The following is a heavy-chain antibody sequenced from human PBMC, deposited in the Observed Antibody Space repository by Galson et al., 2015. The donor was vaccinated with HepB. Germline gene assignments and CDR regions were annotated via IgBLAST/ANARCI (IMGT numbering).Heavy chain of an antibody. Sequence: SLRVSCKASGFTFSIYGMHWVRQAPGKGLEWVAFMCSDESEKYYAQTVKGRFTITRDTPKNTLFLQMSSLRIADTALYYCVRDHFSGLSTYMDVWGQGTTVTVSS. D-gene: IGHD6-19*01. CDR2: MCSDESEK. CDR3: VRDHFSGLSTYMDV. CDR1: GFTFSIYG. J-gene: IGHJ6*01. V-gene: IGHV3-33*01.